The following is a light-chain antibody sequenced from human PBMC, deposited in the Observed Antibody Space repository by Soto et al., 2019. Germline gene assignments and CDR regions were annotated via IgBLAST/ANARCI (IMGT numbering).Light chain of an antibody. V-gene: IGKV3-11*01. Sequence: EIVLTQSPSTLSLSPGERATLSCRASQSVSSYLAWYQQKPGQAPRLLIYDASNRATGIPARFSGSGSGTDFTLTICSLEPEDFAVYYCQQRSNWPPDFGPGTKVDIK. CDR1: QSVSSY. CDR2: DAS. CDR3: QQRSNWPPD. J-gene: IGKJ3*01.